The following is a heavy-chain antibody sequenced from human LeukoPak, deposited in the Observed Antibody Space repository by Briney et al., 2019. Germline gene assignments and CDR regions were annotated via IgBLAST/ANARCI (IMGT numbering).Heavy chain of an antibody. D-gene: IGHD3-10*01. CDR1: GGSISSYY. V-gene: IGHV4-59*01. CDR2: TYYSGST. J-gene: IGHJ4*02. Sequence: SETLSLTCTVSGGSISSYYWSWIRQPPGKGLEWIGYTYYSGSTNYNPSLKSRVTISVDTSKNQFSLKLSSVTAADTAVYYCARAGALTMVRGVSFDYWGQGTLVTVSS. CDR3: ARAGALTMVRGVSFDY.